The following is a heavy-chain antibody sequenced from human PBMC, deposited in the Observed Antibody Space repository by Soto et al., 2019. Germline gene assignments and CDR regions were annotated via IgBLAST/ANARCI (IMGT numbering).Heavy chain of an antibody. CDR1: GFTFSSYW. D-gene: IGHD2-2*01. CDR3: ARDRGRNVVVPAAIGGLDV. V-gene: IGHV3-7*03. Sequence: GSLRLSCAASGFTFSSYWMSWVRQAPGKVLEWVANIKQDGSEKYYVDSVKGRFTISRDNAKNSLYLQMNSLRAEDTAVYYCARDRGRNVVVPAAIGGLDVWGRGXTVAVSS. CDR2: IKQDGSEK. J-gene: IGHJ6*02.